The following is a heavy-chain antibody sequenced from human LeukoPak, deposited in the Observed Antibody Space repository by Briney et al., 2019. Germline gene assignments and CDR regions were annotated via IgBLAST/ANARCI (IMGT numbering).Heavy chain of an antibody. Sequence: GGSLRLSCAASGFTFSSRAMNWVRQAPGKGLEWVSSISASGGSTYYADSVKGRFTISRDNSKNTLYLQMNSLRAEDTALYYCAKDHPGSGGSCYGYWGQGTLVTASS. CDR1: GFTFSSRA. J-gene: IGHJ4*02. V-gene: IGHV3-23*01. D-gene: IGHD2-15*01. CDR2: ISASGGST. CDR3: AKDHPGSGGSCYGY.